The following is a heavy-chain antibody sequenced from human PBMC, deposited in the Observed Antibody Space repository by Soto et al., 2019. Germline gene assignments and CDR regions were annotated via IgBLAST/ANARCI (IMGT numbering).Heavy chain of an antibody. CDR3: ARGGRYCSGGICYPYENYIYY. CDR1: GYSFTGYY. D-gene: IGHD2-15*01. J-gene: IGHJ4*02. CDR2: IIPILGIA. Sequence: SVKVSCKASGYSFTGYYMHWVRQAPGQGLEWMGRIIPILGIANYAQKFLGRVTITADKSTSTAYMELSSLRSEDTAVYYCARGGRYCSGGICYPYENYIYYWGLGALVTVSS. V-gene: IGHV1-69*04.